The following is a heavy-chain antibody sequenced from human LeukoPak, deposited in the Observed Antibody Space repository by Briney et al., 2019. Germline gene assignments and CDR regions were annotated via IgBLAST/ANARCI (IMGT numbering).Heavy chain of an antibody. CDR2: IYTSGST. D-gene: IGHD6-6*01. J-gene: IGHJ4*02. V-gene: IGHV4-61*02. Sequence: SETLSLTCTVSGSISSGSYYWSWIRQPAGKGLEWIGRIYTSGSTDYNPSLESRVTISVDTSKNQFSLKLTSLTAADTAVYYCAREGQQLVPPFDYWGQGTLATVSS. CDR3: AREGQQLVPPFDY. CDR1: GSISSGSYY.